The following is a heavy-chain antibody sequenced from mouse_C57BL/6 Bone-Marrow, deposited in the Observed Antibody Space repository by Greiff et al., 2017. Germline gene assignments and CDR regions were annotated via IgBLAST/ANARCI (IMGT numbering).Heavy chain of an antibody. J-gene: IGHJ4*01. CDR1: GYAFSSYW. Sequence: QVQLQQSGAELVKPGASVKISCKASGYAFSSYWMNWVKQRPGKGLEWIGQIYPGDGDTNYNGKFKGKATLTADKSSSTAYMQLSSLTSEDSAVYFCERFFYYDYDGGYAMDYWGQGTSVTVSS. V-gene: IGHV1-80*01. CDR3: ERFFYYDYDGGYAMDY. CDR2: IYPGDGDT. D-gene: IGHD2-4*01.